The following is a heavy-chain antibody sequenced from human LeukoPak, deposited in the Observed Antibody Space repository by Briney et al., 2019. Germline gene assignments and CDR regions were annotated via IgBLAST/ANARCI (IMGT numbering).Heavy chain of an antibody. CDR2: INHSGST. CDR1: GGSFSGYY. Sequence: SETLSLTCAVYGGSFSGYYWSWIRQPPGKGLEWIGEINHSGSTNYNPSLKSRVTISVDTSKNQFSLKLSSVTAADTAVYYCARAAAGSFDYWGQGTLVTVSS. J-gene: IGHJ4*02. CDR3: ARAAAGSFDY. V-gene: IGHV4-34*01. D-gene: IGHD6-13*01.